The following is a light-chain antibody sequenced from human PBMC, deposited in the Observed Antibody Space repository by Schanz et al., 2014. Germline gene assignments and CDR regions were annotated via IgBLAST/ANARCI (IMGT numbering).Light chain of an antibody. Sequence: EIVMTQSPATLSVSPGERVTLSCRASQSVSSNLAWYQQKPGQAPSLLIYGASTRATGIPARFSGSGSGTEFTLTISSLQPEDFATYYCLQANSFPYTFGQGTKLEIK. CDR1: QSVSSN. CDR2: GAS. J-gene: IGKJ2*01. V-gene: IGKV3-15*01. CDR3: LQANSFPYT.